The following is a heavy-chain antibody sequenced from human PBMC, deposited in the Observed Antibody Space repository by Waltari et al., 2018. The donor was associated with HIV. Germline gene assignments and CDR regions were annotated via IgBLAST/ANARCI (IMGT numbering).Heavy chain of an antibody. CDR1: GFTFSDYG. D-gene: IGHD5-18*01. CDR3: ARGMGYGGSAEGFDY. CDR2: ISYDGNNR. Sequence: QVQLVESGGGVVQPGTSLRLSCAASGFTFSDYGRHWVRQAPGKGLEWVAVISYDGNNRNHADPVKGRFSISRDNSKNTLYLQMNSLRVEDTAVYYCARGMGYGGSAEGFDYWGQGTLVTVSS. J-gene: IGHJ4*02. V-gene: IGHV3-30*03.